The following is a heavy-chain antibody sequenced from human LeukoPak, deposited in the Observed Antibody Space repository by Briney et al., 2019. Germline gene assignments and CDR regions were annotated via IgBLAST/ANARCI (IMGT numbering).Heavy chain of an antibody. J-gene: IGHJ2*01. CDR1: GGSISSSSYY. D-gene: IGHD3-10*01. V-gene: IGHV4-39*07. Sequence: SETLSLTCTVSGGSISSSSYYWGWIRQPPGKGLEWIGSIFYSGSTYHNPSLKSRVTISVDTSKNQFSLKLTSVTAADTAVYYCARLRGAGSWYFDLWGRGTLVTVSS. CDR3: ARLRGAGSWYFDL. CDR2: IFYSGST.